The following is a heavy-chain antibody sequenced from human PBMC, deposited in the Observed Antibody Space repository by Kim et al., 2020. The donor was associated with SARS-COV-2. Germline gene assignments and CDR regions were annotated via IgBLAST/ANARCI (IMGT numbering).Heavy chain of an antibody. CDR1: GFTFSNAW. CDR3: TTDHRSSWYYYYYGMDV. CDR2: IKSKTDGGTT. D-gene: IGHD6-13*01. J-gene: IGHJ6*02. V-gene: IGHV3-15*01. Sequence: GGSLRLSCAASGFTFSNAWMSWVRQAPGKGLEWVGRIKSKTDGGTTDYAAPVKGRFTISRDDSKNTLYLQMNSLKTEDTAVYYCTTDHRSSWYYYYYGMDVWGQGTTVTVSS.